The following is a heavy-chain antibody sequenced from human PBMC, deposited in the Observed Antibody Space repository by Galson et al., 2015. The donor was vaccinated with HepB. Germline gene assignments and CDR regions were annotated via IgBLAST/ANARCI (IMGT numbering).Heavy chain of an antibody. Sequence: SLRLSCAPSGFTLSWSAVHWVRQASGRGLEWVGRIRSKANNYATAYVPSVKGRFTISRDDSKNTAYLQMNSLKTEDTAMYYCTTIVGDNGGYYHYWGQGTLVTVSS. CDR1: GFTLSWSA. CDR2: IRSKANNYAT. V-gene: IGHV3-73*01. J-gene: IGHJ4*02. CDR3: TTIVGDNGGYYHY. D-gene: IGHD3-22*01.